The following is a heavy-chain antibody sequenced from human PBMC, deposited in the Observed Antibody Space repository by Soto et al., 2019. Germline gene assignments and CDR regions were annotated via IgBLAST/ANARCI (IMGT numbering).Heavy chain of an antibody. CDR3: ARENAYPYYYYGMDV. J-gene: IGHJ6*02. V-gene: IGHV4-31*01. Sequence: SETLSLTCTVSGGSISSGGYYWSWIRQHPGKGLEWIGYIYYSGSTYYNPSLKSLVTISVDTSKNQFSLKLSSVTAADTALYYCARENAYPYYYYGMDVWGQGTTVTVSS. CDR2: IYYSGST. CDR1: GGSISSGGYY.